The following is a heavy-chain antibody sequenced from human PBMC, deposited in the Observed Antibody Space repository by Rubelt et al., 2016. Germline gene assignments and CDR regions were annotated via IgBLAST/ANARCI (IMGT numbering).Heavy chain of an antibody. Sequence: QVQLQQWGAGLLKPSETLSLTCAVYGGSFSGYYWSWICQPPGKGLEWIGEINHSGSTNYNPSLKSRVTMAVDTSNNQFSLNMKSVAAADTAFYYCARGLWEPTLEFWGQGTLVTVSS. J-gene: IGHJ4*02. D-gene: IGHD1-14*01. CDR1: GGSFSGYY. CDR2: INHSGST. CDR3: ARGLWEPTLEF. V-gene: IGHV4-34*01.